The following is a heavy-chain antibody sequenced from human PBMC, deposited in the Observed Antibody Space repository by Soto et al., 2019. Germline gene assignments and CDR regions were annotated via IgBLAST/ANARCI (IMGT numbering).Heavy chain of an antibody. J-gene: IGHJ4*02. CDR3: ARESEDLTSNFDY. Sequence: GGSLRLSCAASGFTFTRYSMNWVRQAPGKGLEWVSSISSTTNYIYYGDSMKGRFTISRDNAKNSLYLEMNSLRAEDTALYYCARESEDLTSNFDYWGQGTLVTVSS. V-gene: IGHV3-21*06. CDR1: GFTFTRYS. CDR2: ISSTTNYI.